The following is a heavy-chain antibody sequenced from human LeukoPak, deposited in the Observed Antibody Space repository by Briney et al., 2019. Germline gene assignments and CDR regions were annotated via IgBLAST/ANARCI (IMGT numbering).Heavy chain of an antibody. CDR2: ISYDGSSK. V-gene: IGHV3-30*18. J-gene: IGHJ4*02. D-gene: IGHD5-12*01. CDR3: AKEGLRFFDF. CDR1: GFTFSSTG. Sequence: GKSLRLSCTASGFTFSSTGMHWVRQAPGKGLDWVASISYDGSSKKYVDSVKGRFTISRDNSKRTLYLQMNSLRSEDTAVYYCAKEGLRFFDFWGRGTLVTVSS.